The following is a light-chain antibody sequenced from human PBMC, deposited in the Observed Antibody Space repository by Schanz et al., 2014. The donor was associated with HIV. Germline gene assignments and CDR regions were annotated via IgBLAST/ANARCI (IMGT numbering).Light chain of an antibody. CDR2: DAS. V-gene: IGKV3D-20*01. CDR1: QTILSN. CDR3: QYFGNSGGT. J-gene: IGKJ4*01. Sequence: EIVMTQSPATLSVSPGDRATLSCRASQTILSNLAWYQQKPGLAPRLLIYDASIRATGIPDRFSGSGSGTDFTLTISRLGPEDFAVYYCQYFGNSGGTFGGGTKVEIK.